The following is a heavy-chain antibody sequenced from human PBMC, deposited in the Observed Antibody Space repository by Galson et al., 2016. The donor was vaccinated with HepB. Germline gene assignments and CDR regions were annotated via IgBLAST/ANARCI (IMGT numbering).Heavy chain of an antibody. Sequence: LRLSCAASGFTFSSYWMHWVRQAPGKGLEWIGSIYHSGSTYYNPSLKSRVTISVDTSKNQFSLKLSSVTAADTAVYYCARGSLWYDYWGQGTLVTVSS. J-gene: IGHJ4*02. V-gene: IGHV4-38-2*01. CDR3: ARGSLWYDY. CDR2: IYHSGST. CDR1: GFTFSSYW. D-gene: IGHD6-13*01.